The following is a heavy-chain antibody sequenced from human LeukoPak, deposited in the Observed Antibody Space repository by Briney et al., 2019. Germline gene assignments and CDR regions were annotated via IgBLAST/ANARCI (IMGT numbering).Heavy chain of an antibody. J-gene: IGHJ4*02. CDR3: ARELLREVTLDY. CDR1: GFTFISYE. Sequence: PGGSLRLSCAASGFTFISYEMQWVRQAPGKGLVWVSRINTDGGRTSYADSVKGRFTISRDNAKNTLYLQMNSLRAEDTAVYYCARELLREVTLDYWGQGTLVTVSS. CDR2: INTDGGRT. V-gene: IGHV3-74*01. D-gene: IGHD2-21*02.